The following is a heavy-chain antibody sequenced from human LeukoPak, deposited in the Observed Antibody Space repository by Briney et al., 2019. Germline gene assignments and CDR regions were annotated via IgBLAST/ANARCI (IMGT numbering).Heavy chain of an antibody. V-gene: IGHV3-7*01. D-gene: IGHD3-16*02. CDR1: GFTFSSYW. CDR2: IKQDGSEK. J-gene: IGHJ4*02. CDR3: ARDDYVWGSYRYMVDY. Sequence: GGSLRLSCAASGFTFSSYWMSWVRLAPGKGLEWVANIKQDGSEKYYVDSVKGRFTISRDNAKNSLYLQMNSLRAEDTAVYYCARDDYVWGSYRYMVDYWGQGTLVTVSS.